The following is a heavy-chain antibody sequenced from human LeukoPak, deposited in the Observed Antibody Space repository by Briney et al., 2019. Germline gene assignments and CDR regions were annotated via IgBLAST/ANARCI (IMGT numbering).Heavy chain of an antibody. Sequence: QTGRSLSLSCAASGFTFDDYAMHWVRQAPGKGLEWVSGISWNSGSIGYADSVKGRFTISRDNAKNSLYLQMNSLRAEDTALYYCAKDFHLWFDPWGQGTLVTVSS. CDR1: GFTFDDYA. J-gene: IGHJ5*02. CDR2: ISWNSGSI. CDR3: AKDFHLWFDP. V-gene: IGHV3-9*01.